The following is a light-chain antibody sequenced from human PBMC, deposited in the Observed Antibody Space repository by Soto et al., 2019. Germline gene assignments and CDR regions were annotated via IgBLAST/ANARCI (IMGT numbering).Light chain of an antibody. Sequence: QSVLSQPASVSGSPGQSITISFTGTSNDVGYYNYVSWYQQHPGQAPKLMISEVTTRPSGVSDRFSGSKSGNTASLTISRLQAEDEAHYYCSSYTTAYTQVFGGGTKHTVL. CDR1: SNDVGYYNY. J-gene: IGLJ3*02. V-gene: IGLV2-14*01. CDR2: EVT. CDR3: SSYTTAYTQV.